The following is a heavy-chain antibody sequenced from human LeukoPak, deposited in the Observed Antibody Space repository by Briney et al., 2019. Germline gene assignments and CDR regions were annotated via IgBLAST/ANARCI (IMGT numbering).Heavy chain of an antibody. CDR1: GYTFTGYY. CDR3: ARMEYYYDSSGYYND. CDR2: INPNSGGT. D-gene: IGHD3-22*01. V-gene: IGHV1-2*02. Sequence: GASVKVSCKASGYTFTGYYMHWVRQAPGQGLEWMGWINPNSGGTNYAQKFQGRVTMTRDTSISTAYMELSRLRSDDTAIYYCARMEYYYDSSGYYNDWGQGTLVTVSS. J-gene: IGHJ4*02.